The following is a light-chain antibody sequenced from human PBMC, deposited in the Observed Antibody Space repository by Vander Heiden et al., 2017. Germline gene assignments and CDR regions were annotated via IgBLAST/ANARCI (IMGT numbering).Light chain of an antibody. Sequence: QSVRTQLPSSSGPPGQRVTISCSGRSSDIGSNTVDWYQQLPGTAPKLLIYSHDQRPSGVPNRFSGSKSGTSSSLAISGLQSEDEADYYCAAWDDNLSGWVFGGGTKLTVL. V-gene: IGLV1-44*01. J-gene: IGLJ3*02. CDR3: AAWDDNLSGWV. CDR1: SSDIGSNT. CDR2: SHD.